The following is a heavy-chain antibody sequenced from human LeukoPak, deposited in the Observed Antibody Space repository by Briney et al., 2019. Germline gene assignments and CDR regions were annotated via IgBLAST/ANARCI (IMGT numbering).Heavy chain of an antibody. CDR1: GGSISSSSYY. J-gene: IGHJ3*02. CDR3: ARGGLDAFDI. CDR2: IYYSGST. V-gene: IGHV4-39*07. D-gene: IGHD3/OR15-3a*01. Sequence: SETLSLTCTVSGGSISSSSYYWGWIRQPPGEGLEWIGSIYYSGSTYYNPSLKSRVTISVDTSKNQFSLKLSSVTAADTAVYYCARGGLDAFDIWGQGTMVTVSS.